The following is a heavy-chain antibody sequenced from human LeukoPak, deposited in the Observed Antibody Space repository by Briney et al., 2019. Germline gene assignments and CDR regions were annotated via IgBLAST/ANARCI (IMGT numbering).Heavy chain of an antibody. CDR1: GGSISSFY. J-gene: IGHJ1*01. CDR3: ASLRGAVTATPKYFQH. CDR2: IYYSGST. D-gene: IGHD2-21*02. V-gene: IGHV4-59*01. Sequence: PSETPSLTCTVSGGSISSFYWSWIRQPPGKELEWIGYIYYSGSTIYNPSLRSRVTISIDTSKNQFSLKLSSVTATDTAVYYCASLRGAVTATPKYFQHWGQGTLVTVSS.